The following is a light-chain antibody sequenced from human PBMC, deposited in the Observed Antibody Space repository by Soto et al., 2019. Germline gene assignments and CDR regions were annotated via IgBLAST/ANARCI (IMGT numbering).Light chain of an antibody. CDR3: QQRDDGPLT. CDR1: QSVRNNY. CDR2: GAS. Sequence: EFVLTQSPVTLSLSAGERGTLXXRASQSVRNNYLAWYQHKPGKAPRXXISGASNRATGIPDRFSGSGAGTDFTLTISRLDPEDFAVYYCQQRDDGPLTFGRGTRLEIK. J-gene: IGKJ5*01. V-gene: IGKV3D-20*02.